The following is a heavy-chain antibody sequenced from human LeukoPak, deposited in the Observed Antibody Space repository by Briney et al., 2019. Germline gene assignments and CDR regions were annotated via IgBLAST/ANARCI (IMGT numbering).Heavy chain of an antibody. CDR1: GFTFSSYG. V-gene: IGHV3-30*03. CDR3: ARARSYYYGSGRSYFDY. J-gene: IGHJ4*02. CDR2: ISYDGSNK. D-gene: IGHD3-10*01. Sequence: GGSLRLSCAASGFTFSSYGMHWVRQAPGKGLEWVAVISYDGSNKYYADSVKGRFTISRDNAKNSLYLQMNSLRAEDTAVYYCARARSYYYGSGRSYFDYWGQGTLVTVSS.